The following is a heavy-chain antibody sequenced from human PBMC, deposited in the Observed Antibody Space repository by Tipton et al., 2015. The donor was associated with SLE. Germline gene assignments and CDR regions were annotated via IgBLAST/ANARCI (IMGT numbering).Heavy chain of an antibody. Sequence: TLSLTCTVSGGSISSSSYYWGWIRQPPGKGLEWIGSIYYSGSTNYNPSLKSRVAISVDTSKNQFSLKLSSVTAADTAVYYCARGRGIVVVVAATPFDYWGQGTLVTVSS. J-gene: IGHJ4*02. CDR1: GGSISSSSYY. CDR3: ARGRGIVVVVAATPFDY. CDR2: IYYSGST. V-gene: IGHV4-39*07. D-gene: IGHD2-15*01.